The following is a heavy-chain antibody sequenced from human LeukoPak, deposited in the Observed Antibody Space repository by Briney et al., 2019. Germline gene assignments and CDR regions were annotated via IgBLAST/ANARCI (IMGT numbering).Heavy chain of an antibody. J-gene: IGHJ6*03. V-gene: IGHV4-59*01. CDR1: GGSISSYY. CDR3: ARGTRVGYSSSWRPNYYMDV. CDR2: IYYSGST. D-gene: IGHD6-13*01. Sequence: SETLSLTCTVSGGSISSYYWSWIRQPPGKGLEWIGYIYYSGSTNYNPSLKSRVTISVDTSKNQFSLKLSSVTAADTAVYYCARGTRVGYSSSWRPNYYMDVWGKGTTVTVSS.